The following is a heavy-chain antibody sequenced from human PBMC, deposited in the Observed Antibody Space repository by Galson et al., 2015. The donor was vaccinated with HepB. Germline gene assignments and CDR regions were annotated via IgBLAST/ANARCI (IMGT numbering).Heavy chain of an antibody. D-gene: IGHD5-24*01. J-gene: IGHJ4*02. CDR3: VREGRDGYNPSPDY. CDR1: GFTFSHYY. Sequence: SLRLSCAASGFTFSHYYMSWIRQAPGKGLEWVSYISSSGSTIYYADSVKGRFTISRDNAENSLYLQMNSLRAEDTAVYFCVREGRDGYNPSPDYWGQGTLVIVSS. V-gene: IGHV3-11*01. CDR2: ISSSGSTI.